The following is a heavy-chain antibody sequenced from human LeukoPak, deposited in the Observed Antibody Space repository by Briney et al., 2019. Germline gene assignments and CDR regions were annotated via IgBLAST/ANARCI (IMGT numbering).Heavy chain of an antibody. Sequence: GGSLRLSCAASGFTFSDHYMDWVRHAPRQGLEWVGRIRNKANSYTTEYAASVKGRFTTSRDDSKNSLYLQMNSLRTEDMAVYYCARDGGFWSGYYYYYFMDVWGKGTTVTVSS. CDR3: ARDGGFWSGYYYYYFMDV. D-gene: IGHD3-3*01. V-gene: IGHV3-72*01. CDR2: IRNKANSYTT. CDR1: GFTFSDHY. J-gene: IGHJ6*03.